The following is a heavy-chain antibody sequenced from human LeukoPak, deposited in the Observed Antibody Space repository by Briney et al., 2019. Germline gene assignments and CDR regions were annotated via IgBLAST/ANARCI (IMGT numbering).Heavy chain of an antibody. D-gene: IGHD3-3*01. V-gene: IGHV1-46*01. Sequence: ASVKVSCKASGYTFTSYYMHWVRQAPGQGLEWMGIINPSGGSTSCAQKFQGRVTMTRDMSTSTVYMELSSLRSEDTAVYYCARDRSSRTIFGVDELPTLVYWGQGTLVTVSS. J-gene: IGHJ4*02. CDR2: INPSGGST. CDR1: GYTFTSYY. CDR3: ARDRSSRTIFGVDELPTLVY.